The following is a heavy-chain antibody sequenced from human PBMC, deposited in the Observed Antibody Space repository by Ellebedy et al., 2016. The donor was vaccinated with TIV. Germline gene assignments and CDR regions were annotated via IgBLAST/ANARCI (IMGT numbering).Heavy chain of an antibody. V-gene: IGHV3-23*01. CDR1: GFTFSSYA. J-gene: IGHJ4*02. CDR2: ISAGGDST. Sequence: PGGSLRLSCAASGFTFSSYAMTWVRQAPGKGLEWVSTISAGGDSTYYADSVKGRFTISRDNAKNSLYLQMNSLRAEDTAVYYCASPPGVVALWGQGTLVTVSS. CDR3: ASPPGVVAL. D-gene: IGHD3-10*01.